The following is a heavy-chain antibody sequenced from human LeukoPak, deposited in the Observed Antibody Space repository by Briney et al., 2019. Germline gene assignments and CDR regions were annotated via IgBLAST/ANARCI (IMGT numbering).Heavy chain of an antibody. CDR3: ATADCSGADCYHY. Sequence: ASEKVSCKPSGYTFTDYYIHWVRQAPGQGLEWMGWVNPNTGGTNYAQEFQDRVTMSRDTSISTAYMELSRLRSDDTAVYYCATADCSGADCYHYWGQGTLVTASS. CDR2: VNPNTGGT. V-gene: IGHV1-2*02. J-gene: IGHJ4*02. CDR1: GYTFTDYY. D-gene: IGHD2-15*01.